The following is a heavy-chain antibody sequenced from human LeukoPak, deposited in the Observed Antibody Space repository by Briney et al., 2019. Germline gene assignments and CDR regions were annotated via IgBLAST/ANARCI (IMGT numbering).Heavy chain of an antibody. D-gene: IGHD4-11*01. CDR2: ISYDGSNK. CDR3: ARASGTVTTAPFDY. Sequence: HTGGSLRLSCAASGFTFSSYGMHWVRQAPGKGLEWVAVISYDGSNKYDTDSVKGRFTISRDNSKNTLYLQMNSLRAEDTAVYCCARASGTVTTAPFDYWGQGTLVTVSS. CDR1: GFTFSSYG. J-gene: IGHJ4*02. V-gene: IGHV3-30*03.